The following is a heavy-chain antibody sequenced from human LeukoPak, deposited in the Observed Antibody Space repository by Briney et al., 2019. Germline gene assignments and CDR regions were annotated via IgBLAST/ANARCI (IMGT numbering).Heavy chain of an antibody. V-gene: IGHV3-23*01. D-gene: IGHD6-19*01. Sequence: GGSLRLACVASGFTFSSYAMSGVRQAPGKGLEWVSAISGSGGSTYYADSVKGRFTISRDNSKNTLYLQMNSLRAEDTAVYYCAKALSVAGGDYWGQGTLVTVSS. CDR2: ISGSGGST. J-gene: IGHJ4*02. CDR1: GFTFSSYA. CDR3: AKALSVAGGDY.